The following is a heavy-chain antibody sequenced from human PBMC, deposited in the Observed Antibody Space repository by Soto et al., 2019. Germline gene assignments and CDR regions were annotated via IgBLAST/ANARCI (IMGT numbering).Heavy chain of an antibody. J-gene: IGHJ4*02. CDR1: GGSFSGYY. CDR2: INHSGST. CDR3: ARDKITGLFDY. D-gene: IGHD2-8*02. V-gene: IGHV4-34*01. Sequence: QVQLQQWGAGLLKPSETLSLTCAVYGGSFSGYYWTWVRQPPGTGLEWIGEINHSGSTNYNPPLNSRVTTSVDTSKHQFSLKLPSVTAADTAVYYCARDKITGLFDYWGQGTLVTVSS.